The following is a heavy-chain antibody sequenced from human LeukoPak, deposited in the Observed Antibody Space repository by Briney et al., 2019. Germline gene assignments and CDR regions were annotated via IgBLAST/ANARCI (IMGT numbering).Heavy chain of an antibody. Sequence: ASVKVSCKASGYIFTGYYMHWVRQAPGQGLEWMGRINPNSGGTNYAQKFQGRVTMTRDTSISTAYMELSRLRSDNTAVYYRARDIGIVVVPAAMSAFDMWGQGTMVTVSS. CDR3: ARDIGIVVVPAAMSAFDM. CDR2: INPNSGGT. V-gene: IGHV1-2*06. J-gene: IGHJ3*02. D-gene: IGHD2-2*01. CDR1: GYIFTGYY.